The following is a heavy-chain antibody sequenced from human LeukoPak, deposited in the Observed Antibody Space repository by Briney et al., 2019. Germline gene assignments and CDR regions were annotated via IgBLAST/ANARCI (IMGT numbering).Heavy chain of an antibody. CDR3: ARGEGYYYDSSGYYDY. V-gene: IGHV4-59*01. J-gene: IGHJ4*02. Sequence: SETLSLTCTVSGGSISSYYWSWIRQPPGKGLEWIGYIYYSGSTNYNPSLKSRVTISVDTSKNQFSLKLSSVTAADTAVYYCARGEGYYYDSSGYYDYWGQGTLVTVSS. CDR1: GGSISSYY. CDR2: IYYSGST. D-gene: IGHD3-22*01.